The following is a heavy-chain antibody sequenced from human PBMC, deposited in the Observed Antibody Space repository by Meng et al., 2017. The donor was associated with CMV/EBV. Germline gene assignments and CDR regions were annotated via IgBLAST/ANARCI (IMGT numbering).Heavy chain of an antibody. CDR3: ATSSVEVMIYAGLDY. D-gene: IGHD2/OR15-2a*01. Sequence: GYTFTGYYLHCARQAPGQGLEWMGWINPASGDTILAQKFQGRVTMTRDTSLTTAYMELNRLRSDDTAVYYCATSSVEVMIYAGLDYWGQGTLVTVSS. CDR2: INPASGDT. V-gene: IGHV1-2*02. CDR1: GYTFTGYY. J-gene: IGHJ4*02.